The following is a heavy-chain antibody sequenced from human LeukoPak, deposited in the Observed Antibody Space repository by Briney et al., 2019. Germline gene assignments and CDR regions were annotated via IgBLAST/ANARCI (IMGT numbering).Heavy chain of an antibody. Sequence: GGSLRLSCAASGFSFRDHGMHWVRQAPGKGLEWVAGLWYDGSNEDYAESVKGRFTISRDNSKNTLYLQMNSLRAEDTAVYYCAKAFTGFGDYWGQGTLVTVSS. D-gene: IGHD3-16*01. CDR3: AKAFTGFGDY. J-gene: IGHJ4*02. V-gene: IGHV3-33*06. CDR1: GFSFRDHG. CDR2: LWYDGSNE.